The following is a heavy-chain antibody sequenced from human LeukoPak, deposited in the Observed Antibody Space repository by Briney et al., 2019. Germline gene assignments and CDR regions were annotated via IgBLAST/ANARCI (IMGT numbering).Heavy chain of an antibody. CDR2: IYYSGST. J-gene: IGHJ4*02. CDR1: GGSISSYY. V-gene: IGHV4-59*01. Sequence: SETLSLTCTVSGGSISSYYWSWIRQPPGKGLEWIGHIYYSGSTNYNPSLKSRVTISVDTSKNQFSLKLSSVTAADTAVYYCARALPSSGSSSDVFDYWGQGTLVTVSS. D-gene: IGHD6-19*01. CDR3: ARALPSSGSSSDVFDY.